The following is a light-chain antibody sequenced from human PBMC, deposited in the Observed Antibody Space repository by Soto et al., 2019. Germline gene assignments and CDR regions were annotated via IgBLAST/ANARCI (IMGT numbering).Light chain of an antibody. CDR2: GAS. CDR3: QQYGSSPFT. J-gene: IGKJ4*01. CDR1: QSVSRSY. V-gene: IGKV3-20*01. Sequence: ENLLTQSPGTLSLSPGERATLSCRASQSVSRSYLAWYQQKPGQAPRLLMDGASRRVTGIPDRFSGGGFGTDFTLTISRLEPEDFAVYYCQQYGSSPFTFGGGTRVTIK.